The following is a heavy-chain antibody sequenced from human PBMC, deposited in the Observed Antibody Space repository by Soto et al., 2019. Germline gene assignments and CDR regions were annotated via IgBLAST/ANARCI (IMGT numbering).Heavy chain of an antibody. CDR1: GYTFASYG. J-gene: IGHJ4*02. CDR3: ARDSAFLFGSTGYFDY. D-gene: IGHD2-8*02. Sequence: QVELKQSGAAVKKPGASVKVSCRASGYTFASYGITWVRQAPGQGLQWMGWISGHDGKTKSNKNLQGRITMTTDTSTNTAYLELKNLKSEDTAIYYCARDSAFLFGSTGYFDYWGQGTLVSVSS. CDR2: ISGHDGKT. V-gene: IGHV1-18*04.